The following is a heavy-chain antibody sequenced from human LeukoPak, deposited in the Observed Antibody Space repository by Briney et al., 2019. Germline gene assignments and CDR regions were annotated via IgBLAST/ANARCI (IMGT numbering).Heavy chain of an antibody. CDR3: ARGRIYCSSTSCLGDYGMDV. Sequence: GGSLGLSCAASGFTFSSYWMHWVRQAPGKGLVWVSRINSDGSSTSYADSVKGRFTISRDNAKNTLYLQMNSLRAEDTAVYYCARGRIYCSSTSCLGDYGMDVWGKGTTVTVSS. CDR1: GFTFSSYW. D-gene: IGHD2-2*01. CDR2: INSDGSST. J-gene: IGHJ6*04. V-gene: IGHV3-74*01.